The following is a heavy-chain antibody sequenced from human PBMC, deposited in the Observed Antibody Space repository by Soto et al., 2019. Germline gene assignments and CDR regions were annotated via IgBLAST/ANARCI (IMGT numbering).Heavy chain of an antibody. CDR2: IYPSDSDT. CDR3: ARHEYNSGWRYFDY. Sequence: VSCKASGYSFTSYWIVWVRQMPGKGLEWMGIIYPSDSDTRYSPSFQGQVTISADKSISTTHLQWRSLKASDTAMYYCARHEYNSGWRYFDYWGQGTLVTVSS. V-gene: IGHV5-51*01. J-gene: IGHJ4*02. D-gene: IGHD6-19*01. CDR1: GYSFTSYW.